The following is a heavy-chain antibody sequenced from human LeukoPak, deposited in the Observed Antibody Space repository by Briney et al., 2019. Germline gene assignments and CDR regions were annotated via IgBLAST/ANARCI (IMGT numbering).Heavy chain of an antibody. CDR2: INPSGGST. CDR3: ARDLRNIAQLWSRFDY. CDR1: GYTFTSYY. D-gene: IGHD5-18*01. V-gene: IGHV1-46*01. J-gene: IGHJ4*02. Sequence: ASVKVPCKASGYTFTSYYMHWVRQAPGQGLEWMGNINPSGGSTSYAQKFQGRVTMTRDTSTSTVYMELSSLRSEDTAVYYCARDLRNIAQLWSRFDYWGQGTLVTVSS.